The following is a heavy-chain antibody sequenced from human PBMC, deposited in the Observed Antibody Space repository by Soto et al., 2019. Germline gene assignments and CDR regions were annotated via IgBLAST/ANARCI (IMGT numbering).Heavy chain of an antibody. J-gene: IGHJ6*02. Sequence: QVQLVQSGAEVKKPGSSVKVSCKAPGGTFSSYAISWVRQAPGQGLEWMGGIIPIFGTATYAQKFQGRVTITADESTSTAYMELRSRRSEDTAVYYCARDYNQDSSSWYGGDLNGMDVWGQGTTVTVSS. V-gene: IGHV1-69*01. CDR2: IIPIFGTA. D-gene: IGHD6-13*01. CDR3: ARDYNQDSSSWYGGDLNGMDV. CDR1: GGTFSSYA.